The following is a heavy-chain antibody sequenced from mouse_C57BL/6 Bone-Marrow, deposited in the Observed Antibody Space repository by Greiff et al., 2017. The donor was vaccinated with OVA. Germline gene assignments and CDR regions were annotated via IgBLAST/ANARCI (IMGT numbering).Heavy chain of an antibody. J-gene: IGHJ2*01. D-gene: IGHD2-12*01. CDR3: ARDDEIFDY. CDR2: INPNNGGT. V-gene: IGHV1-26*01. CDR1: GYTFTDYY. Sequence: VQLQQSGPELVKPGASVKISCKASGYTFTDYYMNWVKQSHGKSLEWIGDINPNNGGTSYNQKFKGKATLTVDKSSSTAYMELRSLTSEDSAVYYCARDDEIFDYWGQGTTLTVSS.